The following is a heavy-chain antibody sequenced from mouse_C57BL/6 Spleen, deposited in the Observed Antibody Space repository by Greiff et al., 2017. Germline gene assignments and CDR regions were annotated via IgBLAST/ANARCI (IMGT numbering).Heavy chain of an antibody. V-gene: IGHV1-18*01. D-gene: IGHD2-4*01. CDR2: INPNNGGT. CDR1: GYTFTDYN. J-gene: IGHJ3*01. Sequence: EVQLQQSGPELVKPGASVKIPCTASGYTFTDYNMDWVKQSHGKSLEWIGDINPNNGGTIYNQKFKGKATLTVDKSSSTAYIELRSLTSEDTAVYYCARHDYDEGTLGFAYWGQGTLVTVSA. CDR3: ARHDYDEGTLGFAY.